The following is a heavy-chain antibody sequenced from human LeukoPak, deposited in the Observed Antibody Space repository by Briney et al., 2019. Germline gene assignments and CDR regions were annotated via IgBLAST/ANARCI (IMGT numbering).Heavy chain of an antibody. Sequence: SETLSLTCTVSGGSISSYYWNWIRQPPGKGLEWIGYIYYSGSTYYNPSLKSRVTISVDTSKNQFSLKLSSVTAADTAVYYCARDLGRDYGDVGWFDPWGQGTLVTVSS. CDR2: IYYSGST. V-gene: IGHV4-59*06. CDR3: ARDLGRDYGDVGWFDP. CDR1: GGSISSYY. J-gene: IGHJ5*02. D-gene: IGHD4-17*01.